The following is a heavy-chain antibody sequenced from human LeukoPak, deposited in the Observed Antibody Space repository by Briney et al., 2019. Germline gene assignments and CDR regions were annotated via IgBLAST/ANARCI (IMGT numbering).Heavy chain of an antibody. Sequence: SETLSLTCIVSGGSISSRSYYWDWIRQPPGKGLEWIGNLFDSGNTHYNPSLRSRLTMSVDTSKNQFSLKLSSVTAADSAMYYCARLTIPGWFDPWGQGTLVTVSS. CDR2: LFDSGNT. J-gene: IGHJ5*02. D-gene: IGHD3-3*01. CDR3: ARLTIPGWFDP. V-gene: IGHV4-39*01. CDR1: GGSISSRSYY.